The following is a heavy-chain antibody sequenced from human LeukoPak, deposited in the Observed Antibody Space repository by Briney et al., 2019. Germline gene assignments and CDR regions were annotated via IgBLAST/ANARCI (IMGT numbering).Heavy chain of an antibody. Sequence: SETLSLTCTVSGGSISSGSYYWSWIRQPAGKGLEWIGRIYTSGSTNYNPSLKSRVTISVDTSKNQFSLKLSSVTAADTAVYYCASSSSSWYVDYWGQGTLVTVSS. V-gene: IGHV4-61*02. CDR2: IYTSGST. CDR1: GGSISSGSYY. J-gene: IGHJ4*02. CDR3: ASSSSSWYVDY. D-gene: IGHD6-13*01.